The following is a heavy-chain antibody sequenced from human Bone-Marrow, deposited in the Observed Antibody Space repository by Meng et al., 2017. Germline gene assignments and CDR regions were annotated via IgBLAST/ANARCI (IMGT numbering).Heavy chain of an antibody. D-gene: IGHD3-9*01. V-gene: IGHV4-59*01. CDR1: GSSISSYY. J-gene: IGHJ4*02. CDR2: IYYSGST. Sequence: SETLSLTCTVSGSSISSYYWSWIRQPPGKGLEWIGYIYYSGSTNYNPSLKSRVTISVETSEYQLSLKLSSVTAADTAVYCCARGYDILTGYFFDYWGQGTLVTVSS. CDR3: ARGYDILTGYFFDY.